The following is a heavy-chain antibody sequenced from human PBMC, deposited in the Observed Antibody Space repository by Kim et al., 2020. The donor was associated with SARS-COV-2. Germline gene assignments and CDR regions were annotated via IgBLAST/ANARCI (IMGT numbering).Heavy chain of an antibody. J-gene: IGHJ6*02. V-gene: IGHV3-48*03. CDR1: GFTFSSYE. D-gene: IGHD3-10*01. CDR2: ISSSGSTI. CDR3: ARENYGSGRGYYYYYYGMDV. Sequence: GVSLRLSCAASGFTFSSYEMNWVRQAPGKGLEWVSYISSSGSTIYYADSVKGRFTISRDNAKNSLYLQMNSLRAEDTAVYYCARENYGSGRGYYYYYYGMDVWGQGTTVTVSS.